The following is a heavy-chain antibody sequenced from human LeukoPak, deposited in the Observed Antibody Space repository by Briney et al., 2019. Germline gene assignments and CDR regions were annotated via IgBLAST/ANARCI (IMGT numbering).Heavy chain of an antibody. CDR3: ARGGGEDIVVVVAARSPGWFDP. D-gene: IGHD2-15*01. V-gene: IGHV1-2*06. CDR1: GYTFTGYY. Sequence: ASVKVSCKASGYTFTGYYMHWVRQAPGQGLEWMGRINPNSGGTNYAQKFQGRVTMTRDTSISTAYMELSRLRSDDTAVYYCARGGGEDIVVVVAARSPGWFDPWGQGTLVTVSS. CDR2: INPNSGGT. J-gene: IGHJ5*02.